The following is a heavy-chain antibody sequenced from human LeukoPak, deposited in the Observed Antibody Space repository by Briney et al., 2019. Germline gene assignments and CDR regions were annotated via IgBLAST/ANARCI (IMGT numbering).Heavy chain of an antibody. D-gene: IGHD3-10*01. Sequence: PSETLSLTCTVSSGSISSTSYYWGWIRPPPGKGLEWIGRVYRTGSTHYNPSLNSRVTISVDTSKNQFSPKLSSVTAADTAVYYCARGHYGSGNSFDYWGQGTLVTVSS. CDR2: VYRTGST. CDR1: SGSISSTSYY. CDR3: ARGHYGSGNSFDY. V-gene: IGHV4-39*01. J-gene: IGHJ4*02.